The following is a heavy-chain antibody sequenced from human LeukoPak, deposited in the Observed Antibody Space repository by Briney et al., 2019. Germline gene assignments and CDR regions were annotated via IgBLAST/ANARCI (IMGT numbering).Heavy chain of an antibody. CDR2: INWDGGNT. CDR3: VKDWSSSGWTRNSGAGDY. Sequence: GGSLRLSCAASGFTFNHYAMHWMRQRPGKGLEWVSLINWDGGNTYYADSVKGRFTISRDNSQSSLYLQMNSLRPEDTALYFCVKDWSSSGWTRNSGAGDYWGQGTLVTVSS. V-gene: IGHV3-43D*03. D-gene: IGHD6-19*01. CDR1: GFTFNHYA. J-gene: IGHJ4*02.